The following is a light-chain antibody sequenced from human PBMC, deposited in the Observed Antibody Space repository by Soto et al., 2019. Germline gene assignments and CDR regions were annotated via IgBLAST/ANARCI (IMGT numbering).Light chain of an antibody. J-gene: IGLJ2*01. V-gene: IGLV1-40*01. CDR1: SSNIGAGYD. Sequence: QSALTQPPSVSGAPGQRVTISCTGSSSNIGAGYDVHWYHQLPGTAPKLLIYGNNNRPSGVPDRFSGSKSGTSASLAITGLQAEDEADYYCQSYDSSLSGGIFGGGTKLTVL. CDR2: GNN. CDR3: QSYDSSLSGGI.